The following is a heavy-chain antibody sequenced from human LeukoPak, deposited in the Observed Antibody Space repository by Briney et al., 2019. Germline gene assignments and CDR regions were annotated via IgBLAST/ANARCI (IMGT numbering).Heavy chain of an antibody. D-gene: IGHD5-18*01. J-gene: IGHJ6*02. V-gene: IGHV1-2*06. CDR1: GYTFTGYH. Sequence: ASVKVSCKASGYTFTGYHMHWVRQAPGQGLEWMGRINPNSGDTNYAQKFQGRVTMTRDTSISTAYMELSRLRSDDTAVYYCAGDRGYSYGYRVQTTYYYYGMDVWGQGTTVTVSS. CDR2: INPNSGDT. CDR3: AGDRGYSYGYRVQTTYYYYGMDV.